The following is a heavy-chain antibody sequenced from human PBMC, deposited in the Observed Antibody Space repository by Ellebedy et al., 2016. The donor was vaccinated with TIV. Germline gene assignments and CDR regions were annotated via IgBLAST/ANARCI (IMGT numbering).Heavy chain of an antibody. CDR3: ARRASYGDYAVQVNPWFDP. V-gene: IGHV3-7*01. CDR2: IRQEGDEI. J-gene: IGHJ5*02. CDR1: GFNFRSYW. D-gene: IGHD4-17*01. Sequence: GGSLRLSCAASGFNFRSYWMTWVRQAPGKGLEWVAKIRQEGDEIYYVESVKGRFTISRDNAKNSLFLQMNSLTVEDTAVYYCARRASYGDYAVQVNPWFDPWGQGTLVTVSS.